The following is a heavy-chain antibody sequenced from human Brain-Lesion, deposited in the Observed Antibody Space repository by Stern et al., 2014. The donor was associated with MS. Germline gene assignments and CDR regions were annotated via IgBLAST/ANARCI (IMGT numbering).Heavy chain of an antibody. V-gene: IGHV1-24*01. CDR1: GYTLTELS. Sequence: QVQLVQSGAEVKKPGASVKVSCKVSGYTLTELSMPWVRQAPRKGLEWMGGFDTEDGETIYAQKFQGRVTRTEDTSTDTAYMELSSLRSEDTAVYYCATLSPGAGGNYYRHFDYWGQGTLVTVSS. CDR2: FDTEDGET. D-gene: IGHD1-26*01. CDR3: ATLSPGAGGNYYRHFDY. J-gene: IGHJ4*02.